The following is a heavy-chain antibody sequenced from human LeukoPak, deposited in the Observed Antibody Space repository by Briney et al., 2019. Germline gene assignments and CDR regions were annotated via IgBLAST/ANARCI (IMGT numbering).Heavy chain of an antibody. V-gene: IGHV4-34*01. D-gene: IGHD6-6*01. CDR3: ARARRGYSSSSLSARSYFDY. Sequence: TSETLSLTCAVYGGSFSGYYWSWIRQPPGKGLGWIGEINHSGSTNYNPSLKSRVTISVDTSKNQFSLKLSSVTAADTAVYYCARARRGYSSSSLSARSYFDYRGQGTLVTVSS. J-gene: IGHJ4*02. CDR1: GGSFSGYY. CDR2: INHSGST.